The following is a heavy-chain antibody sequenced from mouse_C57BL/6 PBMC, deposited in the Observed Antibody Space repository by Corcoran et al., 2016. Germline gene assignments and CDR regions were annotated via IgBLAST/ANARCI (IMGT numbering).Heavy chain of an antibody. CDR1: GYTFTDYN. J-gene: IGHJ1*03. CDR3: ARRGYYGSTFRYWYFDV. V-gene: IGHV1-18*01. D-gene: IGHD1-1*01. Sequence: EVQLQQSGPELVKTWASVKIPCKASGYTFTDYNMDWVKQSHGKSLEWIGDINPNNGGTIYNQKFKGKATLTVDKSSSTAYMELRSLTSEDTAVYYCARRGYYGSTFRYWYFDVWGTGTTVTVSA. CDR2: INPNNGGT.